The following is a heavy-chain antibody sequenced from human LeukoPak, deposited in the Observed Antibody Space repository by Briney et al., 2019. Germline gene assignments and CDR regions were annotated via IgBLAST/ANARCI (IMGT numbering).Heavy chain of an antibody. V-gene: IGHV3-23*01. CDR3: AKDTRYCGGARYWTRGFYYYYYGMDV. CDR1: GFTFRSYA. CDR2: ISGSGGST. D-gene: IGHD2-21*02. Sequence: GGSLRLSCAASGFTFRSYAMSWVRQAPGKGLEWVSAISGSGGSTYYADSVKGRFTISRDNSKNTLYLQMNSLRAEDTAVYYCAKDTRYCGGARYWTRGFYYYYYGMDVWGQGTTVTVSS. J-gene: IGHJ6*02.